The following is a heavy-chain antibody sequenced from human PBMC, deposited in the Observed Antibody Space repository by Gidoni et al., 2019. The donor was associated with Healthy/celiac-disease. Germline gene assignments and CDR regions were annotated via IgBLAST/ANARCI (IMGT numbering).Heavy chain of an antibody. J-gene: IGHJ6*02. D-gene: IGHD6-13*01. CDR1: GFTFTSSA. V-gene: IGHV1-58*01. CDR2: IVVGSGNT. Sequence: QMQLVQSGPEVQKPGTSVKVSCNASGFTFTSSAVQWVRQARGQRLEWIGWIVVGSGNTNYAQKFQERVTITRDMSTSTAYMELSSLRSEDTAVYYCAADPGTVFGMDVWGQGTTVTVSS. CDR3: AADPGTVFGMDV.